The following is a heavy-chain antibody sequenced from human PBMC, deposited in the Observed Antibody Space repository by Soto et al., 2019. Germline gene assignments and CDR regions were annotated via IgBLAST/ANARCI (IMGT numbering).Heavy chain of an antibody. V-gene: IGHV1-3*01. CDR2: INAGNGNT. CDR3: ARGRPDRNYYYYYGMDV. CDR1: GYTFTSYA. Sequence: GASVKVSCKASGYTFTSYAMHWVRQAPGQRLEWMGWINAGNGNTKYSQKFQGRVTITRDTSASTAHMELSSLRSEDTAVYYCARGRPDRNYYYYYGMDVWGQGTTVTVSS. J-gene: IGHJ6*02.